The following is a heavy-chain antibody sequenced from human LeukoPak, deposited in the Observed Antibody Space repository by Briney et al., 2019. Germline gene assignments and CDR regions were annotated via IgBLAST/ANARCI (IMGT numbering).Heavy chain of an antibody. CDR3: ARTDSYSNSVDAFDI. CDR2: ISSSSSTI. Sequence: GGSLRLSCAASGFTFSSYAMSWVRQAPGKGLEWVSYISSSSSTIYYADSAKGRFTISRDNAKNSLYLQMNSLRAEDTAVYYCARTDSYSNSVDAFDIWGQGTMVTVSS. V-gene: IGHV3-48*01. D-gene: IGHD1-26*01. CDR1: GFTFSSYA. J-gene: IGHJ3*02.